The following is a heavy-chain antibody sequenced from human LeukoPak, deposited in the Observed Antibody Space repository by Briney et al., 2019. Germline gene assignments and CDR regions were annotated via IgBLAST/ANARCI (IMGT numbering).Heavy chain of an antibody. V-gene: IGHV1-69*01. Sequence: ASVKVSCKASGGTFSSYAISWVRQAPGQGLEWMGGIIPIFGTANYAQKFQGGVTITADESTSTAYMELSSLRSEDTAVYYCARVMEYYGSGSYFDYWGQGTLVTVSS. D-gene: IGHD3-10*01. CDR2: IIPIFGTA. CDR1: GGTFSSYA. J-gene: IGHJ4*02. CDR3: ARVMEYYGSGSYFDY.